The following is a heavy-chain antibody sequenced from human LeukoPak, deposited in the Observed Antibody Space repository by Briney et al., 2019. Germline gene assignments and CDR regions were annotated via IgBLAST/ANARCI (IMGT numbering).Heavy chain of an antibody. CDR1: GYTFTSYG. Sequence: GSVKVSCKASGYTFTSYGISWVRQAPGQGLEWMGWISAYNGNTNYAQKLQGRVTMTTDTSTSTAYMELRSLRSDDTAVYYCARSLGLTTYYDFWSGPTTDCNWFDPWGQGTLVTVSS. CDR2: ISAYNGNT. J-gene: IGHJ5*02. D-gene: IGHD3-3*01. CDR3: ARSLGLTTYYDFWSGPTTDCNWFDP. V-gene: IGHV1-18*01.